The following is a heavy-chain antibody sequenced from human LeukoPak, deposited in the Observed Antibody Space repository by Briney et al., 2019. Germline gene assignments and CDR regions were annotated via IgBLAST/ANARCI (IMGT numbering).Heavy chain of an antibody. D-gene: IGHD3-3*01. CDR2: ISAYNGNT. CDR3: ARDGITIFGVVNVDY. Sequence: ASVKVSCKASGYTFTSYAMHWVRQAPGQGLEWMGWISAYNGNTNYAQKLQGRVTMTTDTSTSTAYIELRSLRSDDTAVYYCARDGITIFGVVNVDYWGQGTLVTVSS. J-gene: IGHJ4*02. V-gene: IGHV1-18*01. CDR1: GYTFTSYA.